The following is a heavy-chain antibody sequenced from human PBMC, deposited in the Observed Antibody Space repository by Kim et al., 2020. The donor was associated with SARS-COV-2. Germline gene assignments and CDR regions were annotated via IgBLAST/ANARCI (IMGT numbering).Heavy chain of an antibody. V-gene: IGHV3-23*01. Sequence: SVKGRFTISSDNSKNTVYLQMNSLRAEDTAVYYCASDAPLAAYVPLEFDTWGQGTLVTVSS. J-gene: IGHJ5*02. CDR3: ASDAPLAAYVPLEFDT. D-gene: IGHD2-2*01.